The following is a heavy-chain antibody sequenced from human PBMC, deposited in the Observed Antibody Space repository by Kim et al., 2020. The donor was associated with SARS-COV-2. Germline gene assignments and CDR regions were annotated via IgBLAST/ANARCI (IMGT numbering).Heavy chain of an antibody. V-gene: IGHV4-4*02. CDR3: ARDGGIGLSGDYGLDY. D-gene: IGHD4-17*01. Sequence: SETLSLTCAVSGGSISSSNWWSWVRQPPGKGLEWIGEIYHSGSTNYNPSLKSRVTISVDKSKNQFSLKLSSVTAADTAVYYCARDGGIGLSGDYGLDYWGQGTLVTVSS. CDR1: GGSISSSNW. CDR2: IYHSGST. J-gene: IGHJ4*02.